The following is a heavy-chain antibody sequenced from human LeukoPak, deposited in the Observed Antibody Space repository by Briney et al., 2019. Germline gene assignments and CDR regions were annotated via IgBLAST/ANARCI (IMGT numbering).Heavy chain of an antibody. Sequence: PGGSQRLSCAASGFTFSSYGMHWVRQAPGKGLEWVAVIWYDGSNKYYADSVKGRFTISRDNSKNTLYLQMNSLRAEDTAVYYCAKAFYYYGSGSYPPFDYWGQGTLVTVSS. D-gene: IGHD3-10*01. CDR3: AKAFYYYGSGSYPPFDY. CDR2: IWYDGSNK. V-gene: IGHV3-30*02. CDR1: GFTFSSYG. J-gene: IGHJ4*02.